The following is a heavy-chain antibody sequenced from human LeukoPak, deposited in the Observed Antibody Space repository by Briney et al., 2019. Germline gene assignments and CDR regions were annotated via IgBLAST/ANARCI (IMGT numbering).Heavy chain of an antibody. J-gene: IGHJ5*02. CDR2: IISSGSSSTI. CDR1: GFTFSSCS. V-gene: IGHV3-48*01. CDR3: ARVLGGVGWFDP. Sequence: GGSLRLSCAASGFTFSSCSMNWVRQAPGKGLEWVSYIISSGSSSTIYYADSVKGRFTISRDNAKNSLYLQMNSLRAEDTAVYYCARVLGGVGWFDPWGQGTLVTVSS. D-gene: IGHD2-8*01.